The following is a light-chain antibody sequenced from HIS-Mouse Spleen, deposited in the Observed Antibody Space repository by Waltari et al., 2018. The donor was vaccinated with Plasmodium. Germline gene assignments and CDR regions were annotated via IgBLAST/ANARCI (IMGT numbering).Light chain of an antibody. CDR3: QAWDSSTDYV. J-gene: IGLJ1*01. Sequence: SYELTQPTSVSVSPGQTASITCSGDNLGDKYATWYQQKPGQSPVLVIYQDSKRPSGIPERFSGSNSGNTATLTISGTQAMDEADYYCQAWDSSTDYVFGTGTKVTVL. CDR2: QDS. CDR1: NLGDKY. V-gene: IGLV3-1*01.